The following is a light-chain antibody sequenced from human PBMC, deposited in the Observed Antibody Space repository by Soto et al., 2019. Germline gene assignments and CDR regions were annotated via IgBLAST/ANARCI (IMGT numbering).Light chain of an antibody. V-gene: IGLV2-14*01. J-gene: IGLJ1*01. CDR3: TSHSSSGTLAV. CDR1: SSDIGGSNW. CDR2: VVS. Sequence: QSALTQPASVSGSPGQSITISCNGTSSDIGGSNWVSWYQQHPGRAPKLIIFVVSGRPSGVSDRFSGSRSDNTASLTISGLQAEDEADDYCTSHSSSGTLAVFGTGTKLTVL.